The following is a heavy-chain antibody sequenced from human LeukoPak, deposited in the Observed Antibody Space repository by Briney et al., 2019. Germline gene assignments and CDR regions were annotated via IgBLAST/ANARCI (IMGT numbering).Heavy chain of an antibody. D-gene: IGHD3-10*01. CDR2: IYSGGST. Sequence: PGGSLRLSCAASGFTVSSNYMSWVRQAPGKGLEWVSVIYSGGSTYYADSVKGRLTLSRDTFKNTLFLQMNSLRPDDTAVYYCARQRATGWFDPWGQGTLVTVSS. J-gene: IGHJ5*02. CDR1: GFTVSSNY. CDR3: ARQRATGWFDP. V-gene: IGHV3-53*05.